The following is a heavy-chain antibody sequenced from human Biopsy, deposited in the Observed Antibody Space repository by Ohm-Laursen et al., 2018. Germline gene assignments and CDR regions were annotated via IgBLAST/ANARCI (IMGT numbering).Heavy chain of an antibody. CDR2: NIPILGTG. V-gene: IGHV1-69*06. Sequence: ASVKVSCKAPGGTFSNYGVNWVRQAPGQGLEWLGGNIPILGTGNYAQKFQDRVTVAADTSTSTATMELRSLRSDDTAVYYCATKLAGYFHHWGQGTLVTVSS. J-gene: IGHJ1*01. CDR3: ATKLAGYFHH. CDR1: GGTFSNYG.